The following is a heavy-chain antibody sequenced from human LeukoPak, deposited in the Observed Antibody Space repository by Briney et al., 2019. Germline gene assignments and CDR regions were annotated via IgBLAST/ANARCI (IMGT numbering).Heavy chain of an antibody. CDR3: AKDKVLRYFDWLFDLDY. J-gene: IGHJ4*02. CDR2: ISSRGGST. CDR1: GFTFSSYG. V-gene: IGHV3-23*01. D-gene: IGHD3-9*01. Sequence: GGSLRLSCAASGFTFSSYGMSWVRQAPGKGLEWVSGISSRGGSTYFADSVKGRFTISRDNSKNTLYVQMNSLRAEDTAEYYCAKDKVLRYFDWLFDLDYWGQGTLVTVSS.